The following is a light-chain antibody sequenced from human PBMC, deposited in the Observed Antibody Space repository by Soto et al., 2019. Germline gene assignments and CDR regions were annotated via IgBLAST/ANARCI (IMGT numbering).Light chain of an antibody. CDR1: QSVSSN. V-gene: IGKV3-15*01. CDR2: GAS. J-gene: IGKJ1*01. CDR3: QHYNNWPPWT. Sequence: EIVLTQSPATLSVSPGERATLSCRASQSVSSNLAWYQQKRGQAPRLLIYGASTRATGIPARFSGSGSGREFTLTISSLQSEDFAVYYCQHYNNWPPWTFGQGTKVDIK.